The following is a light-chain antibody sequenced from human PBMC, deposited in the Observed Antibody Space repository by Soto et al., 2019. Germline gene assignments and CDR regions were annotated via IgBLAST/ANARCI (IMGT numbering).Light chain of an antibody. J-gene: IGKJ1*01. CDR3: QQYYNYPPT. Sequence: AILMTQSPSSLSASTGDRVTITCRASQGISSYLAWYQQKPGQAPKLLIYAASTLPSGVPSRFSGSGSGTDFTLTISCLQSEDFATYCCQQYYNYPPTFGQGTKVEIK. CDR1: QGISSY. CDR2: AAS. V-gene: IGKV1-8*01.